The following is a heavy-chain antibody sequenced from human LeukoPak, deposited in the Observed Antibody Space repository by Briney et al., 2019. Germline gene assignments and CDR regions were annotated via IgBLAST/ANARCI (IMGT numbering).Heavy chain of an antibody. D-gene: IGHD6-13*01. V-gene: IGHV3-9*01. J-gene: IGHJ4*02. CDR2: ISWNSGSI. CDR1: GFTFDDYA. Sequence: GGSLRLSCAASGFTFDDYAMHWGRQAPGKGLEWVSGISWNSGSIGYADSVKGRFTISRDNAKNSLYLQMNSLRAEDTALYYCAKDISGLAAAGPLDYWGQGTLVTVSS. CDR3: AKDISGLAAAGPLDY.